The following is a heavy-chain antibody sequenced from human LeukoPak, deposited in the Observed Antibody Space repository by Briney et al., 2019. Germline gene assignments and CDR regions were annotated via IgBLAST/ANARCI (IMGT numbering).Heavy chain of an antibody. CDR3: ARGRIAAGTVGVVSAF. V-gene: IGHV1-18*01. D-gene: IGHD6-13*01. CDR1: GYTFTSYG. J-gene: IGHJ4*02. Sequence: ASVKVSCKASGYTFTSYGISWVRQAPGQGLEWMGWISAYNGNTNYAQKLQGRVTMTTDTPTSTAYMELRSLRSDDTTVYYCARGRIAAGTVGVVSAFWGQGTLVTVSS. CDR2: ISAYNGNT.